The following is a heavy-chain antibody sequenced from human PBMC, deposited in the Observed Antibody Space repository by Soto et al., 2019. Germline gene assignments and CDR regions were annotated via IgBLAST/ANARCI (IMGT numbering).Heavy chain of an antibody. CDR1: GDSVSSNSAA. D-gene: IGHD2-2*01. CDR2: TYYRSKWYN. Sequence: SQTLSLPCAISGDSVSSNSAAWNWIRQSPSRGLEWLGRTYYRSKWYNDYAVSVKSRITINPDTSKNQFSLQLNSVTPEDTAVYYCARTKIVVPAAIPTGMDVWGQGTTVTVSS. CDR3: ARTKIVVPAAIPTGMDV. J-gene: IGHJ6*02. V-gene: IGHV6-1*01.